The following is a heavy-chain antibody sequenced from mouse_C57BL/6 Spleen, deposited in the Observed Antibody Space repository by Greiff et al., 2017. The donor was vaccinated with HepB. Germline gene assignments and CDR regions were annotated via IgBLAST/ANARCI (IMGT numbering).Heavy chain of an antibody. CDR1: GYTFTSYW. D-gene: IGHD1-1*01. Sequence: QVQLQQPGAELVKPGASVKMSCKASGYTFTSYWITWVKQRPGQGLEWIGDIYPCSGSTNYNEKFKSKATLTVDTSSSTAYMQLSSLTSEESAVYYCARSATVVDPFAYWGQGTLVTVSS. J-gene: IGHJ3*01. V-gene: IGHV1-55*01. CDR2: IYPCSGST. CDR3: ARSATVVDPFAY.